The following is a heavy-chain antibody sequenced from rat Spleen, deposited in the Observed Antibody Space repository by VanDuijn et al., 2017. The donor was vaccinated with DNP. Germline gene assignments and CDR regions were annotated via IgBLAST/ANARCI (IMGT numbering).Heavy chain of an antibody. CDR2: IWTGGST. V-gene: IGHV2-1*01. J-gene: IGHJ2*01. D-gene: IGHD2-2*01. CDR1: GFSLTSNS. CDR3: TRGYGL. Sequence: QVQLKESGPGLVQPSQTLSLTCTVSGFSLTSNSVSWVRQPTGKGLEWMGVIWTGGSTDYNSALKSRLSISRDTSKSQVFLKMNSLQTEDTAIYFCTRGYGLWGQGVMVTVSS.